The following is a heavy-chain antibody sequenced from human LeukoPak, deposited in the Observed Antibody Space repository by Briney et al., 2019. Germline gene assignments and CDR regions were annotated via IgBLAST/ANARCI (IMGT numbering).Heavy chain of an antibody. CDR3: ATSSRGDILTGYYPGY. D-gene: IGHD3-9*01. CDR1: GYTLTELS. V-gene: IGHV1-24*01. Sequence: ASVKVSCKVSGYTLTELSMHWVRQAPGKGLEWMGGFDPEDGETIYAQKFQGRVTMTEDASTDTAYMELSSLRSEDTAVYYCATSSRGDILTGYYPGYWGQGTLVTVSS. J-gene: IGHJ4*02. CDR2: FDPEDGET.